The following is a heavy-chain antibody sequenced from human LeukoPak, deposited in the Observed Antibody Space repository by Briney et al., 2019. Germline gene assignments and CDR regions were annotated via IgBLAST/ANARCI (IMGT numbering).Heavy chain of an antibody. J-gene: IGHJ5*02. D-gene: IGHD6-13*01. CDR2: IYYSGST. CDR3: ARDRGIAAAGPPQGFDP. CDR1: GGSISSYY. Sequence: SETLSLTCTVSGGSISSYYWSWIRQPPGKGLEWIGFIYYSGSTNYNPSLKSRVTISVDTSKNQFSLKLSSVTAADTAVYYCARDRGIAAAGPPQGFDPWGQGTLVTVSS. V-gene: IGHV4-59*01.